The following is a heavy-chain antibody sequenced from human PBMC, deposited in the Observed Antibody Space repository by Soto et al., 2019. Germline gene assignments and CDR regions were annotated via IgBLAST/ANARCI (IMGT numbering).Heavy chain of an antibody. V-gene: IGHV1-46*01. Sequence: ASVKVSCKASGYLFTNYYIHWVRQAPGQGLEWMGIVNPSGYTSTLAQKFQGRLTMTSDTSTSTVYMDLGSLTSEDTAVYYCARDLHGAFTTMVYWGQGTLVTVS. CDR3: ARDLHGAFTTMVY. CDR1: GYLFTNYY. D-gene: IGHD5-18*01. J-gene: IGHJ4*02. CDR2: VNPSGYTS.